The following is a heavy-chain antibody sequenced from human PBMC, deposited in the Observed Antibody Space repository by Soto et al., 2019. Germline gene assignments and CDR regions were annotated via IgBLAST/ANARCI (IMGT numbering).Heavy chain of an antibody. CDR1: GGSISSGGYS. D-gene: IGHD3-9*01. CDR3: ARALILTGYYIHDAFDI. Sequence: PSETLSLTCAVSGGSISSGGYSWSWIRQPPGKGLEWIGYIYHSGSTYYNPSLKSRVTISVDKSNNQFSLKLSAVTAADTAVYYCARALILTGYYIHDAFDIWGQGTMVTVSS. J-gene: IGHJ3*02. V-gene: IGHV4-30-2*01. CDR2: IYHSGST.